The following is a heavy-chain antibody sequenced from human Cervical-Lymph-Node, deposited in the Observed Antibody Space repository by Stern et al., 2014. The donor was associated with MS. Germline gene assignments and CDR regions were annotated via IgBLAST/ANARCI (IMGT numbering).Heavy chain of an antibody. Sequence: VQLVESGAEVKKPGASVKVSCKAYGYTFTNYGISWVRQAPGQGLEWMGWISGYNDDTNYVEKFQGRVTMTTDTSTSTAYMELRSLRSDDTAVYYCARDPHIAVAGTGGGFDPWGQGTLVTVSS. CDR1: GYTFTNYG. J-gene: IGHJ5*02. D-gene: IGHD6-19*01. V-gene: IGHV1-18*01. CDR2: ISGYNDDT. CDR3: ARDPHIAVAGTGGGFDP.